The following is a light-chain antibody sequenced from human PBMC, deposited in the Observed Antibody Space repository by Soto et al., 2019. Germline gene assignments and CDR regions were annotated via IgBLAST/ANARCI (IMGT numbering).Light chain of an antibody. CDR1: SSDVGGYNS. V-gene: IGLV2-14*01. Sequence: QSVLTQPASVSGSPGQSITISCTGTSSDVGGYNSVSWFQQHPSKAPKLIIYEASHRPSGVPIRFSGSKSGNTASLTISGLQAEDEADYYCNSYRHSTTLVFGTGTKLTVL. CDR2: EAS. J-gene: IGLJ1*01. CDR3: NSYRHSTTLV.